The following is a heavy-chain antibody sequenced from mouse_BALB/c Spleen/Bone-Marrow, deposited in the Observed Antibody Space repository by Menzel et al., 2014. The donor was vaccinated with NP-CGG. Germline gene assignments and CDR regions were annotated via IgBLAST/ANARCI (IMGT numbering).Heavy chain of an antibody. D-gene: IGHD2-4*01. CDR3: ARHAYYDQTEVSFVY. J-gene: IGHJ3*01. CDR2: ISGGGSYT. V-gene: IGHV5-9-2*01. CDR1: GFSFNSYG. Sequence: EVQGVESGGGLVKSGGSLKLSCAAPGFSFNSYGMSWVRQTPEKRLEWVATISGGGSYTFYPDSVKGRFTISRDNAKNNLFLQLSSLRSEDTALYYCARHAYYDQTEVSFVYWGQGTLVTVSA.